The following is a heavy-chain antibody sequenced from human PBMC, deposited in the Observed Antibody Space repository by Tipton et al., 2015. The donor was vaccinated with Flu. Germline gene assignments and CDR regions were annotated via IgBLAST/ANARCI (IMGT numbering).Heavy chain of an antibody. J-gene: IGHJ4*02. CDR1: GFTFSSYA. CDR3: AKASNFFDIKPNDS. Sequence: SLRLSCAASGFTFSSYAMSWVRQAPGKGLEWVSSISGSGDSTYYADSVKGRFTISRENSKNTLYLQMNSLRAGDTAVYYCAKASNFFDIKPNDSWGRGTLVTVSS. CDR2: ISGSGDST. D-gene: IGHD3-22*01. V-gene: IGHV3-23*01.